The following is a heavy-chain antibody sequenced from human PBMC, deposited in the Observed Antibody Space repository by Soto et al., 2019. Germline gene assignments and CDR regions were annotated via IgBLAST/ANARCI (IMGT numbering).Heavy chain of an antibody. J-gene: IGHJ4*02. CDR1: GFPFSDYY. CDR3: ARRRPTGYYNY. CDR2: IGGSSSYT. V-gene: IGHV3-11*05. Sequence: QVQLVESGGDLVEPGGSLRLSCAASGFPFSDYYMSWIRQAPGKGLEWVSSIGGSSSYTNNADSVKGRFTISRDNAKNSLYLQMNSLRAEDTAVYYCARRRPTGYYNYLGQGTLVTVSA. D-gene: IGHD3-9*01.